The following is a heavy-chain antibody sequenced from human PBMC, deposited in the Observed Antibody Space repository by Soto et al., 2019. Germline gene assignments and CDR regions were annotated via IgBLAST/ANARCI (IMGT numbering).Heavy chain of an antibody. D-gene: IGHD6-6*01. CDR2: ISCHSVSI. V-gene: IGHV3-9*01. J-gene: IGHJ4*02. CDR1: GFSFDDYA. Sequence: EVQLVESGGGLVQPGRSLRLSCAASGFSFDDYAMHWVRQAPGKGLEWGSGISCHSVSIGYADSLRGRFTISRDNAKNSLYLRMNSLRADDTALYYCAKDSGAGNSYNSSSFDYWGQGTLVTVSS. CDR3: AKDSGAGNSYNSSSFDY.